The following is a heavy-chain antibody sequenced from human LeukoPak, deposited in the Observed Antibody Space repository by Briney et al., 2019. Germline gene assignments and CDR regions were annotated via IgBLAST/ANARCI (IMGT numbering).Heavy chain of an antibody. V-gene: IGHV3-30*04. CDR3: AKGLTVGTPAPGH. Sequence: GGSLRLSCAASGFTFSSYAMHWVRQAPGKGLEWVAVISYDGSNKYYGDSVKGRFTISRDNSKNTLYLQMSGLRIEDTAVYYCAKGLTVGTPAPGHWGQGTLVTVSS. CDR2: ISYDGSNK. D-gene: IGHD2-2*01. J-gene: IGHJ4*02. CDR1: GFTFSSYA.